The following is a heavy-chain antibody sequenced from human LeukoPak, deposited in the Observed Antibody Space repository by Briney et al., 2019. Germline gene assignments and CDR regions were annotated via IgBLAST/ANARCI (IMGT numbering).Heavy chain of an antibody. CDR2: ISGSGGST. CDR1: GFTFSSYA. D-gene: IGHD5-18*01. CDR3: AKGRVYSYGLFDY. Sequence: PGGSLRLSCAASGFTFSSYAMSWVRQAPGKGLEWVSAISGSGGSTYYADSVKGRFTISRDNSKNTLYLQMNSLRAEGTAVYYCAKGRVYSYGLFDYWGQGTLVTVSS. J-gene: IGHJ4*02. V-gene: IGHV3-23*01.